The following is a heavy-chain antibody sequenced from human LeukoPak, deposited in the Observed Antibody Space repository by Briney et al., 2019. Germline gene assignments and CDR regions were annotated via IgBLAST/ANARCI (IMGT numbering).Heavy chain of an antibody. CDR1: GFTFSSYG. J-gene: IGHJ4*02. D-gene: IGHD5-12*01. Sequence: PGGSLRLSCAASGFTFSSYGMHWVRQAPGKGLEWVAVISYDGSNKYYADSVKGRFTISRDNSKNTLYLQMNSLRAEDTAVYYCAKDSEATTAQFDYWGRGTLVTVSS. CDR2: ISYDGSNK. V-gene: IGHV3-30*18. CDR3: AKDSEATTAQFDY.